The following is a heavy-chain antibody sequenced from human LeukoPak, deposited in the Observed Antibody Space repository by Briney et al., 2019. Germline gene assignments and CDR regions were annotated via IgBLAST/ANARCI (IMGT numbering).Heavy chain of an antibody. CDR3: ARGYCSSTSYFLDY. Sequence: SVKVSCKASGATFTTYAIIWVRQAPGQGLEWMGGIIPVFGTANYAQRFQGRVTITTDESTSTAYMELTSLRSEDTAVYYCARGYCSSTSYFLDYWGQGTLVTVSS. J-gene: IGHJ4*02. CDR2: IIPVFGTA. D-gene: IGHD2-2*01. CDR1: GATFTTYA. V-gene: IGHV1-69*05.